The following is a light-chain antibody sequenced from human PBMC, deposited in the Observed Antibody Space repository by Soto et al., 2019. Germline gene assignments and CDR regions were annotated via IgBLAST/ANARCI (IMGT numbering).Light chain of an antibody. J-gene: IGLJ2*01. CDR1: SSNIGGNF. V-gene: IGLV1-47*02. Sequence: QLVLTQPPSASGTPGQRVTISCSGSSSNIGGNFVYWYQQLPGTAPKLLIYSNNQRPSGVPDRFSGSKSGTSASLAISGLRSEDEADYYCAAWDGSLSVVFGGGTQLTVL. CDR2: SNN. CDR3: AAWDGSLSVV.